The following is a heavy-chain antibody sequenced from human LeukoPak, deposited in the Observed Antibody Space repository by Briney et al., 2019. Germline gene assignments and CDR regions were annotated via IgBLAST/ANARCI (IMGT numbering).Heavy chain of an antibody. CDR2: IYHSGST. D-gene: IGHD2-8*01. Sequence: SETLSLTCTVSGGSISSSGYYWGWIRQPPGKGLEWIGSIYHSGSTYYNPSLKSRVTISVDTSKNQFSLKLSSVTAADTAVYYCARTYDGVFDIWGQGTMVTVSS. CDR3: ARTYDGVFDI. V-gene: IGHV4-39*07. J-gene: IGHJ3*02. CDR1: GGSISSSGYY.